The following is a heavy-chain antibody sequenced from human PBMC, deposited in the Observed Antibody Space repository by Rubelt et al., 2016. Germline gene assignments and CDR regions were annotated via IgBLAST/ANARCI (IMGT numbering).Heavy chain of an antibody. CDR2: FSYSGRT. CDR3: ARSFMVVSAIDY. CDR1: VGSISSNSYY. J-gene: IGHJ4*02. V-gene: IGHV4-39*07. D-gene: IGHD2-15*01. Sequence: QLQLQESGPGLVKPSETLSLTCTVSVGSISSNSYYWGWIRQPPGKGLEWIGSFSYSGRTYYNPSLKSRVTISEDTSKNQSSLKLRSVTAADTAVYYCARSFMVVSAIDYWGQGTLVTVSS.